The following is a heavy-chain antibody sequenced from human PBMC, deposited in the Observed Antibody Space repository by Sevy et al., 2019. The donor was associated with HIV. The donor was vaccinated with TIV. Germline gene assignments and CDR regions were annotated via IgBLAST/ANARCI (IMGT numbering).Heavy chain of an antibody. CDR2: ISYDGSNK. CDR1: GFTFSSYG. Sequence: GGSLRLSCAASGFTFSSYGMHWVRQAPGKGLEWVAVISYDGSNKYYADSVKGRFTISRDNSKNTLYLQMNSLRAEDTAVYYCAKDVAVGGYRTNGVCHPTHAYYCYGMDVWSQGTTVTVSS. J-gene: IGHJ6*02. CDR3: AKDVAVGGYRTNGVCHPTHAYYCYGMDV. D-gene: IGHD2-8*01. V-gene: IGHV3-30*18.